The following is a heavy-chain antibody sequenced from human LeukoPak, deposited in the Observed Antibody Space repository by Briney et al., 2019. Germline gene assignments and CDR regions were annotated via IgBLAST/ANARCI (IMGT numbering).Heavy chain of an antibody. J-gene: IGHJ4*02. Sequence: SETLSLTCTVSGGSISSGDYYWSWIRQPPGKGLEWIGYIYYSGSTYYNPSLKSRVTISVYTSKNQFSLKLSSVTAADTAVYYCARDHPRKYSGSYHFDYWGQGTLVTVSS. V-gene: IGHV4-30-4*01. CDR2: IYYSGST. D-gene: IGHD1-26*01. CDR1: GGSISSGDYY. CDR3: ARDHPRKYSGSYHFDY.